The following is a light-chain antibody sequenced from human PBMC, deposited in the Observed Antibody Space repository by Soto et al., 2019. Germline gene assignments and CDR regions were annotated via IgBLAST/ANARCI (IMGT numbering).Light chain of an antibody. Sequence: QAVVTQPRSVSGSPGQSVTISCTGTSSYVGNYDYVSWHQQHPGKAPKLMIYDVTKRPSGVPDRFSGSKSGNTASLTISGLQAEDEADYYCCSYVGSYSYVFGTGTRSPS. CDR3: CSYVGSYSYV. J-gene: IGLJ1*01. CDR1: SSYVGNYDY. CDR2: DVT. V-gene: IGLV2-11*01.